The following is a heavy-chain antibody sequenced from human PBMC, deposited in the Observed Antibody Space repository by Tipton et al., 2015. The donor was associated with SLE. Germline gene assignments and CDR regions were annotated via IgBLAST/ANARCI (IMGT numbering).Heavy chain of an antibody. D-gene: IGHD6-19*01. Sequence: TLSLTCTVSGVSISRYSWCWVRQPPGEGLEWIGCFFYSGNSNYNSSLMSRLTISVDTSKNQFSLKLSSVTAADTAVYYCASSSGWDPLWYFDLWGRGTLVTVSS. V-gene: IGHV4-59*01. CDR2: FFYSGNS. CDR3: ASSSGWDPLWYFDL. CDR1: GVSISRYS. J-gene: IGHJ2*01.